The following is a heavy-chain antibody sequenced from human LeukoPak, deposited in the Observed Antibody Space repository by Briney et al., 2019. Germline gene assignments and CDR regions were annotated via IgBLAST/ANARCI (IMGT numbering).Heavy chain of an antibody. CDR2: ISAYNGNT. V-gene: IGHV1-18*01. CDR3: ASSISHAPQGY. J-gene: IGHJ4*02. CDR1: GYTFTSYG. Sequence: GASVKVSCQASGYTFTSYGISWVRQAPGQGLEWMGWISAYNGNTNYAQKLQGRVTMTTDTSTSTAYMELRSLRSDDTAVYYCASSISHAPQGYWGQGTLVTVSS.